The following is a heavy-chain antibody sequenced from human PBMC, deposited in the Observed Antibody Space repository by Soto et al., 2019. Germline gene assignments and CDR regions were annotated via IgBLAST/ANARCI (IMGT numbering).Heavy chain of an antibody. J-gene: IGHJ5*02. CDR1: GFDVSYNY. Sequence: EVLLVETGGALIQPGGSLRLSCAASGFDVSYNYMSWVRQAPGKGLEWLSIIHPDGATYYAGSVQGRFTISRDNSKNTVHLQMNDLRGDDTAVYYCGSIAVAEGFDPWGQGTLVTVSS. V-gene: IGHV3-53*02. CDR3: GSIAVAEGFDP. CDR2: IHPDGAT. D-gene: IGHD6-19*01.